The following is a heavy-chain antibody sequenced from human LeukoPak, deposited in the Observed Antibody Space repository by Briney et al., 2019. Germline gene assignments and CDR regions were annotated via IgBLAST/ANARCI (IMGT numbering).Heavy chain of an antibody. CDR2: IIPIFGTA. D-gene: IGHD3-9*01. CDR1: GGTFSSYA. V-gene: IGHV1-69*01. J-gene: IGHJ5*02. CDR3: ARVGPTQLLRYFDWLSLAWFDP. Sequence: ASVKVSCKASGGTFSSYAISWVRQAPGQGLEWMGGIIPIFGTANYAQKFQGRGTITADESTSTDYMELRSLRAEDTGVYYCARVGPTQLLRYFDWLSLAWFDPWGQGTLVTVSS.